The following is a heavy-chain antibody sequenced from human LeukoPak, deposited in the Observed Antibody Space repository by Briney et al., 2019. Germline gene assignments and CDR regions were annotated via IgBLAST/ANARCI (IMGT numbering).Heavy chain of an antibody. CDR1: GFSLSSYA. Sequence: LMLSCATSGFSLSSYAMNRVRQAPGKGLEMVAVIWYDGSNQNYADSVKGRFTISRDNSKSTLYLQINSLTAEDTAVYYCAQQPSSNSMYHYFHSWGQGTLVTVSS. CDR3: AQQPSSNSMYHYFHS. CDR2: IWYDGSNQ. V-gene: IGHV3-33*08. J-gene: IGHJ4*02. D-gene: IGHD2-2*01.